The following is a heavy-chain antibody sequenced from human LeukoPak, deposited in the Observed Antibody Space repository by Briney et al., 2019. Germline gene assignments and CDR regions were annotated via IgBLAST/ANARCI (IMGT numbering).Heavy chain of an antibody. CDR1: GGSISSYY. Sequence: PSETLSLTCTVSGGSISSYYWSWIRQPPGKGLERIGYIYYSGSTNYNPSLKSRVTISVDTSKNQFSLKLSSVTAADTAVYYCARAHYSSSWYYFDYWGQGTLVTVSS. D-gene: IGHD6-13*01. V-gene: IGHV4-59*01. CDR2: IYYSGST. CDR3: ARAHYSSSWYYFDY. J-gene: IGHJ4*02.